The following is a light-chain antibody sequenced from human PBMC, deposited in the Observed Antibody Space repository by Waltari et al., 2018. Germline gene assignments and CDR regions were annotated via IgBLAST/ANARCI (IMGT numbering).Light chain of an antibody. Sequence: VMTQSPDSLAVSLGERATINCRSSQSILDNSNNKNNLTWYQQKPGQAPKLLIYWASTREAGVPARFSGSGSGTHFTLTISSLQAEDVAVYYCQQHYSSPLTFGGGTKVEL. J-gene: IGKJ4*01. V-gene: IGKV4-1*01. CDR1: QSILDNSNNKNN. CDR3: QQHYSSPLT. CDR2: WAS.